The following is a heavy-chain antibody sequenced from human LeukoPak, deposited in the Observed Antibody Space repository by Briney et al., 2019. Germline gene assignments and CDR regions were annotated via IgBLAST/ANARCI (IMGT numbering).Heavy chain of an antibody. Sequence: SVKVSCKASGGTFSDFAISWLRQAPGQGLEWMGGIIPIIGSPNYAQKFQGRVTITADESTYTAYMELSSLRSQDTAVYYCATNDRNSWYSDSWGQGPLVTVSS. CDR3: ATNDRNSWYSDS. CDR2: IIPIIGSP. V-gene: IGHV1-69*01. J-gene: IGHJ4*02. D-gene: IGHD6-13*01. CDR1: GGTFSDFA.